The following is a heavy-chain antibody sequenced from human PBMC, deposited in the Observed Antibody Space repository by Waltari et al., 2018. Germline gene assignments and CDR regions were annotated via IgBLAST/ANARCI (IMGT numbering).Heavy chain of an antibody. CDR2: IHHSGRT. D-gene: IGHD2-2*01. V-gene: IGHV4-4*02. J-gene: IGHJ4*02. CDR1: GDSISSNYW. CDR3: AGDRAIGLFFDY. Sequence: QVQLQESGPGLVEPSGTLSLTCAVSGDSISSNYWWGWVRQSPGKGLEWIGQIHHSGRTHYNPSFESRLSMSVDRSKNQFSLNLNSVTAADTAVYYCAGDRAIGLFFDYWGQGTLVTVSS.